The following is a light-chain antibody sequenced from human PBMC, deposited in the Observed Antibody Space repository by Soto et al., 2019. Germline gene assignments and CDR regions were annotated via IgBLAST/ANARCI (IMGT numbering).Light chain of an antibody. J-gene: IGKJ2*01. CDR1: QSVSSN. CDR3: QKYNTWPPMYT. CDR2: GAS. V-gene: IGKV3-15*01. Sequence: EIVMTQSPATLSVSPGERATLSCRASQSVSSNLAWYQQKPGQAPRLLIYGASTRATGIPARFSGSGSGTEFTLTISRLQSEDFAVYYCQKYNTWPPMYTFGQGTKLEIK.